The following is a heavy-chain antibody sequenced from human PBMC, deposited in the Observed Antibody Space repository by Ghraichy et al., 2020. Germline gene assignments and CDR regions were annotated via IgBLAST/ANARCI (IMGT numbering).Heavy chain of an antibody. V-gene: IGHV1-2*02. D-gene: IGHD2-15*01. CDR3: ARGCSGGTCYWVH. CDR1: GYTLTGYY. Sequence: ASVKVSCKASGYTLTGYYMQWVRQAPGQGLEWMGWINPNNGGTNYAQKFQGMVTMTRDTSISTAYMELSSLISDDTAVYYCARGCSGGTCYWVHWGQGTLVTVSS. CDR2: INPNNGGT. J-gene: IGHJ4*02.